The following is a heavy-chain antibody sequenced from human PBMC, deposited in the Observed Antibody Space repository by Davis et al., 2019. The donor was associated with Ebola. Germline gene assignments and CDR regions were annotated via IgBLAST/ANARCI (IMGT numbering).Heavy chain of an antibody. Sequence: PGGSLRLSCAASGFTFSSYEMNWVRQAPGTGLEWVSHISSSGSTMYYADSVKGRFTISRDNSKNIVYLQMDSLTTEDTAVYHCVIDDGDSVEDGWFDPWGQGTLVTVSS. CDR1: GFTFSSYE. V-gene: IGHV3-48*03. CDR2: ISSSGSTM. D-gene: IGHD4-17*01. J-gene: IGHJ5*02. CDR3: VIDDGDSVEDGWFDP.